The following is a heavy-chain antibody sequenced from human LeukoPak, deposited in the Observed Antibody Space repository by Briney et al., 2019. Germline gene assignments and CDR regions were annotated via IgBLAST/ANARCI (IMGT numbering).Heavy chain of an antibody. CDR1: GYTFTGYY. Sequence: ASVKVSCEASGYTFTGYYMHWVRQAPGQGLEWMGWINPNSGGTNYAQKFQGRVTMTRDTSISTAYMELSRLRSDDTAVYYCAQYCSSTSCYPFDYWGQGTLVTVSS. D-gene: IGHD2-2*01. J-gene: IGHJ4*02. CDR2: INPNSGGT. CDR3: AQYCSSTSCYPFDY. V-gene: IGHV1-2*02.